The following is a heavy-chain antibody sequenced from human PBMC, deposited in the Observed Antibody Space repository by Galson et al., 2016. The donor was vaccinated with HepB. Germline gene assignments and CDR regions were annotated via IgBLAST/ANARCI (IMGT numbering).Heavy chain of an antibody. CDR1: GFTFSSYG. CDR3: AKDVGGARGSRGWSWGASYDYDYYVMDV. CDR2: ISSDGSNK. D-gene: IGHD6-19*01. Sequence: SLRLSCAASGFTFSSYGMHWVRQAPGKGLEWVAAISSDGSNKYYADSVKGRFTTSRDNPKNTLYLQMSSLRPEDTAVYYCAKDVGGARGSRGWSWGASYDYDYYVMDVWGQGTTVTVPS. J-gene: IGHJ6*02. V-gene: IGHV3-30*18.